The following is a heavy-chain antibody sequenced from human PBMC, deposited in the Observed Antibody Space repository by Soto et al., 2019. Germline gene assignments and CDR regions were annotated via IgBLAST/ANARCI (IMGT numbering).Heavy chain of an antibody. V-gene: IGHV1-46*03. D-gene: IGHD3-3*01. J-gene: IGHJ3*02. CDR2: INPSGGST. Sequence: ASVKVSCKAPGYTFTSYYMHWVRQAPGQGLEWMGIINPSGGSTSYAQKFQGRVTMTRDTSTSTVYMELSSLRSEDTAVYYCARPLGPNAFDIWGQGTMVTVSS. CDR1: GYTFTSYY. CDR3: ARPLGPNAFDI.